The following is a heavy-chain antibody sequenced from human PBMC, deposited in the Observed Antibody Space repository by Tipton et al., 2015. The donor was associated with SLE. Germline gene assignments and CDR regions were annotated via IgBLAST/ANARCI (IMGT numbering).Heavy chain of an antibody. CDR1: GDSLSSNNYY. V-gene: IGHV4-39*07. J-gene: IGHJ4*02. CDR3: ARVGDYYNSGSRVFDH. Sequence: TLSLTCSVSGDSLSSNNYYWGWIRQSPAQGLEWIGNIHYAGGTYYNPSLRSRLTISVDTSENHFSLNRNSVTAADTAVYFCARVGDYYNSGSRVFDHWGQGILVAVSS. D-gene: IGHD3-10*01. CDR2: IHYAGGT.